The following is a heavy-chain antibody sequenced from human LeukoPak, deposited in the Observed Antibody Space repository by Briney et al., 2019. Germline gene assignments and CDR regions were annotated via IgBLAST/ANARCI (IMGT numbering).Heavy chain of an antibody. V-gene: IGHV1-18*01. J-gene: IGHJ6*03. CDR3: ARGGGYCSSTSCYTSYYYYYYMDV. D-gene: IGHD2-2*02. CDR2: ISAYNGNT. Sequence: GASVKVSCKASGYTFTSYGISWVRQAPGQGLEWMGWISAYNGNTNYAQKLQGRVTMTTDTSTSTAYMELRSLRSDDTAVYYCARGGGYCSSTSCYTSYYYYYYMDVWGKGTTVTVSS. CDR1: GYTFTSYG.